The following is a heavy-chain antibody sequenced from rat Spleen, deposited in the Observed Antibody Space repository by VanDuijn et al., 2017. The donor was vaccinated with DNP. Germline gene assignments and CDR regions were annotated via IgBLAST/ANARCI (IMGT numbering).Heavy chain of an antibody. Sequence: EVQLVESGGGLVQPGNSLKLSCAASGFTFSDYAMAWVRQSPKKGLEWVATLIYDGSSTYYRDPVKGRVTTSRDNVKRTLYLQMDSLKAAETATYYWATHELPAYAAFVYWGQGTLVAVSS. CDR2: LIYDGSST. J-gene: IGHJ3*01. CDR1: GFTFSDYA. D-gene: IGHD3-7*01. CDR3: ATHELPAYAAFVY. V-gene: IGHV5S10*01.